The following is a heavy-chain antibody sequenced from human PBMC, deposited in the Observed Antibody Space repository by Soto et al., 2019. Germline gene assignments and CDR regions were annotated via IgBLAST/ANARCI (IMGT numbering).Heavy chain of an antibody. CDR2: TYYRSKWYN. J-gene: IGHJ4*02. D-gene: IGHD3-16*01. CDR3: DSCRDIYGEFCAHFDH. V-gene: IGHV6-1*01. CDR1: GDSVSSNSAA. Sequence: SQTLSLTCAISGDSVSSNSAAWNWVRQSPSRGLEWLGRTYYRSKWYNDYAVSVKSRITINPDTSKNQISLQLNSVTPEDTAVYYRDSCRDIYGEFCAHFDHWGLGILVTVSS.